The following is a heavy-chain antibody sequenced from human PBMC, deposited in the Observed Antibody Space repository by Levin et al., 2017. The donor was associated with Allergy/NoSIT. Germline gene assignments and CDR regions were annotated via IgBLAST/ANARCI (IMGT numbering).Heavy chain of an antibody. V-gene: IGHV3-64D*06. CDR3: VKDPMGGYQLLYYFDY. J-gene: IGHJ4*02. D-gene: IGHD2-2*01. Sequence: GESLKISCSASGFTFSSYAMHWVRQAPGKGLEYVSAISSNGGSTYYADSVKGRFTISRDNSKNTLYLQMSSLRAEDTAVYYCVKDPMGGYQLLYYFDYWGQGTLVTVSS. CDR2: ISSNGGST. CDR1: GFTFSSYA.